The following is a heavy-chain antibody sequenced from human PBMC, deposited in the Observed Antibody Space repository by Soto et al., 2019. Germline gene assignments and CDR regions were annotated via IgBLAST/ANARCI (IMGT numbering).Heavy chain of an antibody. V-gene: IGHV4-31*03. Sequence: QVQLQESGPGLVKPSQTLSLTCTVSGGSISSGGYYWSWIRQHPGKGLEWIGYIYYRWITYYNPSLKSRVTISVDTSKNQFSLKLSSVTAADTAVYYCARGVGIAARRIDYWGQGTLVTVSS. J-gene: IGHJ4*02. CDR3: ARGVGIAARRIDY. CDR1: GGSISSGGYY. CDR2: IYYRWIT. D-gene: IGHD6-6*01.